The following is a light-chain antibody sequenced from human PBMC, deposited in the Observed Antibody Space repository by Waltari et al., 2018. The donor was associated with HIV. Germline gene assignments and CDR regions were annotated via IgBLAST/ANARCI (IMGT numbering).Light chain of an antibody. CDR2: EVS. V-gene: IGLV2-23*02. J-gene: IGLJ1*01. Sequence: QSALTQPASVSGSPGQSITISCSGTSSDVGSYNFVSWYQQHPGKAPKPMIYEVSKRPSGVSNRFSGSKSGNTASLTISGLQAEDEADYCCFSYAGSSTHYVFGTGTKVTVL. CDR3: FSYAGSSTHYV. CDR1: SSDVGSYNF.